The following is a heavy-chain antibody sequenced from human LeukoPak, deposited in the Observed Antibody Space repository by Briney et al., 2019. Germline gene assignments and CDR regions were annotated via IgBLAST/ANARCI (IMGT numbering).Heavy chain of an antibody. CDR2: ISSSSSYI. Sequence: GGSLRLSCAASGFTFSSYSMNWVRQAPGKGLEWVSSISSSSSYIYYADSVKGRFTISRDNAKNSLYLQMNSLRAEDTAVYYCASYTRGGATLRAPGLFDYWGQGALVTVSS. CDR3: ASYTRGGATLRAPGLFDY. V-gene: IGHV3-21*01. J-gene: IGHJ4*02. CDR1: GFTFSSYS. D-gene: IGHD1-26*01.